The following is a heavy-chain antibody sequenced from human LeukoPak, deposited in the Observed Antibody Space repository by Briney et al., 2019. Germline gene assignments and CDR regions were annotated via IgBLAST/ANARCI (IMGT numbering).Heavy chain of an antibody. CDR2: IYYSGST. CDR1: GGSISSYY. Sequence: SETLSLTCTVSGGSISSYYWSWIRQPPGKGLEWNGYIYYSGSTNYNPSLKSRVTISVDTSKNQFSLKLSSVTPADTAVYYCARHRTRIQLWSHFDYWGQGTLVTVSS. CDR3: ARHRTRIQLWSHFDY. J-gene: IGHJ4*02. V-gene: IGHV4-59*08. D-gene: IGHD5-18*01.